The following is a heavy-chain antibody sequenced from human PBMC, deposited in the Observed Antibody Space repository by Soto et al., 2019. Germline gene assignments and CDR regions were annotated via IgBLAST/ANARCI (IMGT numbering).Heavy chain of an antibody. CDR1: GGSISSYY. D-gene: IGHD4-17*01. CDR3: ARRYGYAFDI. CDR2: IYYSGST. V-gene: IGHV4-59*01. Sequence: QVQLQESGPGLVKPSETLSLTCTVSGGSISSYYWSWIRQPPGKGLEWIGYIYYSGSTNYNPSLKSRVTISVDTSKNQSSLKLSSVTAADTAVYYCARRYGYAFDIWGQWTMVTVSS. J-gene: IGHJ3*02.